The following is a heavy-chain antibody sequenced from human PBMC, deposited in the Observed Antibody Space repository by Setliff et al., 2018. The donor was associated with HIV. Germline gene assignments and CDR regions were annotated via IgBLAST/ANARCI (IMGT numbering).Heavy chain of an antibody. Sequence: LRLSCAASGISFNDYYMYWIRQAPGKGLEWVSCISGSSNTIHYADSVKGRFTISRDNSKNTLYLQMNSLTPEDTAVYYCVRDMHYYDSSGYYRLDVLDYWGQGTLVTVSS. D-gene: IGHD3-22*01. CDR1: GISFNDYY. CDR3: VRDMHYYDSSGYYRLDVLDY. V-gene: IGHV3-11*04. J-gene: IGHJ4*02. CDR2: ISGSSNTI.